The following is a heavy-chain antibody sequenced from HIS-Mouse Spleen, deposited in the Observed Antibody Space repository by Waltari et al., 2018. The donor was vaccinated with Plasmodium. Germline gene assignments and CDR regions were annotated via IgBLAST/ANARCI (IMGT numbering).Heavy chain of an antibody. Sequence: EVQLVESGGGLVQPGGSLRRSCAASGFPVSSNYMSWVRQAPGKGRECVSVIYSGGSTYYADSVKGRFTISRDNSKNTLYLQMNSLRAEDTAVYYCATPRVGGSYFDYWGQGTLVTVSS. CDR3: ATPRVGGSYFDY. J-gene: IGHJ4*02. CDR1: GFPVSSNY. D-gene: IGHD1-26*01. CDR2: IYSGGST. V-gene: IGHV3-66*01.